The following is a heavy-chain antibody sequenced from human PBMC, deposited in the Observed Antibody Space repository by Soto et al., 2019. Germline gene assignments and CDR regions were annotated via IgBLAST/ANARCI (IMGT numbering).Heavy chain of an antibody. Sequence: QVQLQESGPGLVKPSQTLSLTCTVSGGSIGSAAYYWSWIRQHPGEGLEWIGYISHSGSTYYNPSLKSRVIISVDTSKNQFSLSLTSVTAADTAVYYCAREYTYGSNFFDCWGQGAQVTVSS. V-gene: IGHV4-31*03. CDR3: AREYTYGSNFFDC. J-gene: IGHJ4*02. CDR1: GGSIGSAAYY. D-gene: IGHD5-18*01. CDR2: ISHSGST.